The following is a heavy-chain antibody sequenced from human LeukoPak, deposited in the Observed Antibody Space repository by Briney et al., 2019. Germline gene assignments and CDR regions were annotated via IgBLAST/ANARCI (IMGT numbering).Heavy chain of an antibody. D-gene: IGHD3-16*02. CDR2: ISGSGGST. V-gene: IGHV3-23*01. CDR1: GFTFSSYA. J-gene: IGHJ4*02. CDR3: ATSPPYDYIWGSHRSVFDY. Sequence: GGSLRLSCAASGFTFSSYAMSWDRQAPGKGLEWVSAISGSGGSTYYADSVKGRFTISRDNSKNTLYLQMNSLRAEDTAVYYCATSPPYDYIWGSHRSVFDYWGQGTLVTVSS.